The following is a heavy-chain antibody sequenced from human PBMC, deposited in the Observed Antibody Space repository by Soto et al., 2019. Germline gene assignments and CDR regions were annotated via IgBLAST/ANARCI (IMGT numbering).Heavy chain of an antibody. J-gene: IGHJ4*02. D-gene: IGHD6-19*01. CDR3: ARLLRIAVAGPDY. CDR2: IVVGSGNT. Sequence: SVKVSCKASGFTFTSSAVQWVRQARGQRLEWIGWIVVGSGNTNYAQKFQERVTITRDKSISTAYLQWSSLKASDTAMYYCARLLRIAVAGPDYWGQGTLVTVSS. V-gene: IGHV1-58*01. CDR1: GFTFTSSA.